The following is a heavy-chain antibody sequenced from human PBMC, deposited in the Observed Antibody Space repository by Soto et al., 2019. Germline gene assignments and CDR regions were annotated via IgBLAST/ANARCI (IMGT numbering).Heavy chain of an antibody. J-gene: IGHJ4*02. Sequence: GGSLRLSCTASGFTFSNYGMHWVRQAPGKGLEWVALIWYDGSNKYYVDSVKGRFIISRDISKNTVYLQMDSLRVEDTAVYYCARDLSGPLDYWGQGTLVTVSS. CDR3: ARDLSGPLDY. V-gene: IGHV3-33*01. CDR1: GFTFSNYG. D-gene: IGHD3-16*02. CDR2: IWYDGSNK.